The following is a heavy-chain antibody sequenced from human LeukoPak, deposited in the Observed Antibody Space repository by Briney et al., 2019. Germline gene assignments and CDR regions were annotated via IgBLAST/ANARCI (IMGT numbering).Heavy chain of an antibody. Sequence: SETPSLTCTVSGGSISSGSYYWSWIRQPAGKGLEWIGRIYTSGSTNYNPSLKSRVTISVDTSKNQFSLKLSSVTAADTAVYYCVGGTVTTPIDYWGQGTLVTVSS. V-gene: IGHV4-61*02. D-gene: IGHD4-17*01. CDR3: VGGTVTTPIDY. CDR2: IYTSGST. J-gene: IGHJ4*02. CDR1: GGSISSGSYY.